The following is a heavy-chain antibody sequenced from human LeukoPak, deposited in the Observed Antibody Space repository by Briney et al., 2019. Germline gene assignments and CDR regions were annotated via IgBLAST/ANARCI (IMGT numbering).Heavy chain of an antibody. V-gene: IGHV1-69*06. Sequence: GASVKVSCKASGGTFSSYAISWVRQAPGQGLEWMGRIIPIFGTANYAQKFQGRVTITADKSTTTAFLELSGLTSEDTAVYYCARDASGYSSSWSATWGQGTLVTVSS. CDR3: ARDASGYSSSWSAT. CDR2: IIPIFGTA. J-gene: IGHJ5*02. D-gene: IGHD6-13*01. CDR1: GGTFSSYA.